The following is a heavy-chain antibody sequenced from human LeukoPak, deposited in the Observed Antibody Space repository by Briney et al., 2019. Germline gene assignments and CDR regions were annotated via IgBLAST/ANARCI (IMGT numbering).Heavy chain of an antibody. D-gene: IGHD2-2*01. J-gene: IGHJ5*02. Sequence: GGSLRLSCTGSGFTFSSYSMNWVRQAPGKGLEWVSSISTSSSYIYYADSAKGRFTISRDNAKKSLHLQMNSLRAEDTAVYYCARGSQVVAAADNWFDPWGQGTLVTVSS. CDR1: GFTFSSYS. CDR2: ISTSSSYI. V-gene: IGHV3-21*01. CDR3: ARGSQVVAAADNWFDP.